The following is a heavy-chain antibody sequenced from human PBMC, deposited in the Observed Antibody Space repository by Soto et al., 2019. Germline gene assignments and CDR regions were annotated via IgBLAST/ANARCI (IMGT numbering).Heavy chain of an antibody. CDR2: IYYSGST. CDR1: GGSISSSSYY. Sequence: QLQLQESGPGLVKPSETLSLTCTVSGGSISSSSYYWGWIRQPPGKGLEWIGSIYYSGSTYYNPSLKSRVNISVDTSKNQFSLKLSSVTAADTSVYYGGGGYCSSTSCYPVDYWGQGTLVTVSS. J-gene: IGHJ4*02. CDR3: GGGYCSSTSCYPVDY. D-gene: IGHD2-2*01. V-gene: IGHV4-39*01.